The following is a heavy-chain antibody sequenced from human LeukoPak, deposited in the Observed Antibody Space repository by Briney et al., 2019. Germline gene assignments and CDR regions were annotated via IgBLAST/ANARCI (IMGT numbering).Heavy chain of an antibody. CDR2: ISYDGSNK. J-gene: IGHJ6*03. CDR1: GFTFSSYA. D-gene: IGHD4-17*01. V-gene: IGHV3-30*01. CDR3: TREGDYCDYFFGHYYYYLMDV. Sequence: PGGSLRLSCAASGFTFSSYAMHWVRQAPGKGLEWVAVISYDGSNKYYADSVKGRFTSSSDNYKHMQYQQMNSLGAEEAAVYYCTREGDYCDYFFGHYYYYLMDVWGKGTTVTVSS.